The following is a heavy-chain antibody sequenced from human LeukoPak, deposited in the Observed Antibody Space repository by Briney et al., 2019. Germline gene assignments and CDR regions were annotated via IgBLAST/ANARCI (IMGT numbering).Heavy chain of an antibody. J-gene: IGHJ4*02. CDR1: GYGLSIFW. CDR2: ICPGDSDT. D-gene: IGHD4-17*01. Sequence: GESLKISCKGSGYGLSIFWIGGVRQMPGKGLEYMGIICPGDSDTRYSQSFQGQVTISADKYITTAYLQWSSPKASDTAMYYCARHTTVGGSLRFDYWGQGTLVTVSS. CDR3: ARHTTVGGSLRFDY. V-gene: IGHV5-51*01.